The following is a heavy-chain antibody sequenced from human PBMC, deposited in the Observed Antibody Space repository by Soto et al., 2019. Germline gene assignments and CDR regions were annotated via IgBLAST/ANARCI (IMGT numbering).Heavy chain of an antibody. Sequence: VGSLRLSCAASRFTFSTYDMNWVRQAPGKGLEWVSYISSSGYTVYYADSVKGRFTISRDNTRNSLYLQMNSLRDEDTALYYCVRYCSTTLCNGVATRTFDYWGQGTMVTVSS. D-gene: IGHD2-2*01. CDR2: ISSSGYTV. J-gene: IGHJ4*02. V-gene: IGHV3-48*03. CDR3: VRYCSTTLCNGVATRTFDY. CDR1: RFTFSTYD.